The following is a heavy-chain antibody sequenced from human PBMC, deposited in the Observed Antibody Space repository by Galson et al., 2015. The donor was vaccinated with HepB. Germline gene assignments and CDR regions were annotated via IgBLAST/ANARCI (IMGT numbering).Heavy chain of an antibody. Sequence: SGKVSCKASGYTFTDYVFNLVRQAPGQGLEWMGWMNTNTGKPTYAPGFAGLFVFSLDTSVTTAYLQISSLETDDTAVYYCARSPLRFLDWLPYYDYYYMDVWGEGTTVTVSS. CDR1: GYTFTDYV. J-gene: IGHJ6*03. CDR3: ARSPLRFLDWLPYYDYYYMDV. V-gene: IGHV7-4-1*02. D-gene: IGHD3-3*01. CDR2: MNTNTGKP.